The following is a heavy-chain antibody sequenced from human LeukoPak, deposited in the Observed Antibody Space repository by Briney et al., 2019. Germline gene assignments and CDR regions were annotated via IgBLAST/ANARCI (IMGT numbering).Heavy chain of an antibody. J-gene: IGHJ3*02. CDR1: GFTFSDHY. CDR3: ARVNDYYGAFDI. D-gene: IGHD3-10*01. V-gene: IGHV3-72*01. CDR2: TRNKANSYTT. Sequence: GGSLRLSCAASGFTFSDHYMDWVRQAPGKGLEWVGRTRNKANSYTTEYAASVKGRFTISRDDSKNSLYLQMNSLKTEDTAVYYCARVNDYYGAFDIWGQGTMVTVSS.